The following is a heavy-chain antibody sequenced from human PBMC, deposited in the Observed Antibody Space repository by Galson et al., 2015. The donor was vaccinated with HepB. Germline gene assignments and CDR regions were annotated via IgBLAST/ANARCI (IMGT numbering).Heavy chain of an antibody. CDR2: IFPIFGTA. CDR1: GGTFSNYA. D-gene: IGHD5-18*01. CDR3: AGAPHSYGQDAFDI. V-gene: IGHV1-69*13. J-gene: IGHJ3*02. Sequence: SVKDSCKASGGTFSNYAISWVRQAPGQGLEWMGGIFPIFGTANYAQKFQGRVTFTADESTSTAYMDLSSLRSEDTAVYYCAGAPHSYGQDAFDIWGQGTMVIVS.